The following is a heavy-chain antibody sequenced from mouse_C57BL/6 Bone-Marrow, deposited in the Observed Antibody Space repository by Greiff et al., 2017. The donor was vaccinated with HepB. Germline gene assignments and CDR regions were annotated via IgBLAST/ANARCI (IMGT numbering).Heavy chain of an antibody. CDR2: IYPGSGST. CDR3: ARHYYGSRNYAMDY. D-gene: IGHD1-1*01. J-gene: IGHJ4*01. CDR1: GYTFTSYW. V-gene: IGHV1-55*01. Sequence: QVQLQQSGAELVKPGASVKMSCKASGYTFTSYWITWVKQRPGQGLEWIGDIYPGSGSTNYNEKFKSKATLTVDTSSSTAYMQLSSLTSEDSAVYYCARHYYGSRNYAMDYWGQGTSVTVSS.